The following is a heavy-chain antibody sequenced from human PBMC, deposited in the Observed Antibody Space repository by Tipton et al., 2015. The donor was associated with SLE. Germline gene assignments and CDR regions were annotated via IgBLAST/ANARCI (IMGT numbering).Heavy chain of an antibody. J-gene: IGHJ4*02. CDR3: ARVDFWSGYYSFDY. CDR2: IYYSGST. Sequence: TLSLTCTVSGGSISSYYWSWIRQPPGKGLEWIGYIYYSGSTNYNPSLKSRVTISVDTSKNQFSLKLGSVTAADTAVYYCARVDFWSGYYSFDYWGQGTLVTVSS. V-gene: IGHV4-59*01. CDR1: GGSISSYY. D-gene: IGHD3-3*01.